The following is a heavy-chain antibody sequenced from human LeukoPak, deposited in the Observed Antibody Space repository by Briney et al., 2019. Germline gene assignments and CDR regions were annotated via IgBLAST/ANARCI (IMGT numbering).Heavy chain of an antibody. CDR2: IKSKAKSYAT. CDR1: GFTLSGSA. Sequence: GGSLKLSCAASGFTLSGSAIHWVRQASGKGLEWVGRIKSKAKSYATAYAASVKGRFSISRDDSKNTAYLQMNSLKTEDTAVYYCSSLEDYGGYWHWGQGTLVTVSS. V-gene: IGHV3-73*01. CDR3: SSLEDYGGYWH. D-gene: IGHD4-23*01. J-gene: IGHJ4*02.